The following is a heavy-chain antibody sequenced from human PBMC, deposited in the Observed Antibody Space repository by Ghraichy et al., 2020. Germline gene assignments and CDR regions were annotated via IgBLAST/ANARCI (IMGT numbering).Heavy chain of an antibody. D-gene: IGHD1-1*01. CDR1: EFTFNTYW. Sequence: GGSLRLSCTASEFTFNTYWMHWVRQAPGKGLVWVSCLNGDGSSTNYADSVKGRFTISRDNAKNTLYLQMNSLRVEDTAVYYCARKGTTPYAMDVWGQGTTVTVSS. CDR2: LNGDGSST. CDR3: ARKGTTPYAMDV. J-gene: IGHJ6*02. V-gene: IGHV3-74*01.